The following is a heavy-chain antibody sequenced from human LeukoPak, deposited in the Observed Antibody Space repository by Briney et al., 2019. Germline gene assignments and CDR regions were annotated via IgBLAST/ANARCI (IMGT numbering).Heavy chain of an antibody. D-gene: IGHD3-22*01. CDR1: GGSISSGGYY. Sequence: SETLSLTCTVSGGSISSGGYYWSWIRQHPGKGLEWIGYIYYSESTYYNPSLKSRVTISVDTSKNQFSLKLSSVTAADTAVYYCASARRTYYYDSSGYYTDYYYYGMDVWGQGTTVTVSS. CDR3: ASARRTYYYDSSGYYTDYYYYGMDV. J-gene: IGHJ6*02. CDR2: IYYSEST. V-gene: IGHV4-31*03.